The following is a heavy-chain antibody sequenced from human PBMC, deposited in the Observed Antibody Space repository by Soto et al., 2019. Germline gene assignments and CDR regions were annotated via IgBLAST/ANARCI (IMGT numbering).Heavy chain of an antibody. CDR1: GGTFSSYA. Sequence: ASVKVSCKASGGTFSSYAISWVRQAPGQGLEWMGGIIPIFGTANYAQKFQGRVTITADESTSTAYMELSSLRSEDTAVYYCATRPDYYDSSGYLYYYGMDVWGQGTTVTVSS. V-gene: IGHV1-69*13. CDR2: IIPIFGTA. D-gene: IGHD3-22*01. CDR3: ATRPDYYDSSGYLYYYGMDV. J-gene: IGHJ6*02.